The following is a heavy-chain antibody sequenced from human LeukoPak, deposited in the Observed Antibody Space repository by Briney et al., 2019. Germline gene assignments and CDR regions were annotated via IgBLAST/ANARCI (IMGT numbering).Heavy chain of an antibody. CDR1: GFTFSSYG. D-gene: IGHD6-6*01. CDR3: AKDPSRSIAAGMYYFDY. CDR2: IRYDGSNK. J-gene: IGHJ4*02. Sequence: GGSLRLSCAASGFTFSSYGMHWVRQAPGKGLEWVAFIRYDGSNKYYADSVKGRFTISRDNSKNTLYLQMNSLRAEDTAVYYCAKDPSRSIAAGMYYFDYWGQGTLVTVSS. V-gene: IGHV3-30*02.